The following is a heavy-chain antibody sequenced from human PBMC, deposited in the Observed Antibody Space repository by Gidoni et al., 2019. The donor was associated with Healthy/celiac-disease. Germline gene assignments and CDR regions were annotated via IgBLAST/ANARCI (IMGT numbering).Heavy chain of an antibody. J-gene: IGHJ6*02. CDR2: IIPILGIA. CDR3: ARAEYSSEDYYYYGMDV. V-gene: IGHV1-69*02. D-gene: IGHD6-6*01. Sequence: QVQLVQSGAEVKKPGSSVTVSCKASGGTFSSSTISWVRQAPGQGLEWMGRIIPILGIANYAQKFQGRVTITADTSTSTAYMELSSLRSEDTAVYYCARAEYSSEDYYYYGMDVWGQGTTVTVSS. CDR1: GGTFSSST.